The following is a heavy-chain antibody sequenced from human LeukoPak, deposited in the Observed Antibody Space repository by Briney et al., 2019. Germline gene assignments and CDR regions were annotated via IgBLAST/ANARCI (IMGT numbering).Heavy chain of an antibody. CDR1: GFTFSSYS. V-gene: IGHV3-48*01. Sequence: GGSLRLSCAASGFTFSSYSMNWDRQAPGKGLEWVSYISSSSSTIYYADPVKGRFTISRDNAKNSLYLQMNSLRAEDTAVYYCARGGVIDYWGQGTLVTVSS. D-gene: IGHD3-10*01. CDR2: ISSSSSTI. CDR3: ARGGVIDY. J-gene: IGHJ4*02.